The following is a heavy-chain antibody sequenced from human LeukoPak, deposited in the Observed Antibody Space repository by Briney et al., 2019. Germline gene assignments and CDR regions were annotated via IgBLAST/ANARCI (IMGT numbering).Heavy chain of an antibody. CDR1: GFTFSSYW. CDR3: AREAHGGDRREIWYYFDY. Sequence: GGSLRLSCAASGFTFSSYWMNWARQAPGKGLEWVASINHNGNVNYYVDSVKGRFTISRDNAKNSLYLQMSNLRAEDTAVYYCAREAHGGDRREIWYYFDYWGQGTLVTVSS. V-gene: IGHV3-7*03. J-gene: IGHJ4*02. CDR2: INHNGNVN. D-gene: IGHD2-21*02.